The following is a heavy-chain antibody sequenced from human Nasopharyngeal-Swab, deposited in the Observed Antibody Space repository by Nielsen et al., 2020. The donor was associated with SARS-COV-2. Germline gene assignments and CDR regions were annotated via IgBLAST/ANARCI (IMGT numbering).Heavy chain of an antibody. D-gene: IGHD3-3*01. J-gene: IGHJ6*03. CDR2: IYHSGST. CDR3: ARVFGVVNPYYYYYYMDV. Sequence: SETLSLTCAVSGYSISSGYYWGWIRQPPGKGLEWIGSIYHSGSTYCNPSLKSRVTISVDTSKNQFSLKLSSVTAADTAVYYCARVFGVVNPYYYYYYMDVWGKGTTVTVSS. V-gene: IGHV4-38-2*01. CDR1: GYSISSGYY.